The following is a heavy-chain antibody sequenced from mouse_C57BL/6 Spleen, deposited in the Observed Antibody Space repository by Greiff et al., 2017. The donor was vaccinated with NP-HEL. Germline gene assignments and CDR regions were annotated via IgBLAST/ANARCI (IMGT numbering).Heavy chain of an antibody. J-gene: IGHJ4*01. Sequence: QVQLKQPGAELVRPGSSVKLSCKASGYTFTSYWMDWVKQRPGQGLEWIGNIYPSDSETHYNQKFKDKATLTVDKSSSTAYMQLSSLPSEDSAVYYCARNYGSIYYAMDYWGQGTSVTVSS. CDR1: GYTFTSYW. D-gene: IGHD1-1*01. CDR2: IYPSDSET. V-gene: IGHV1-61*01. CDR3: ARNYGSIYYAMDY.